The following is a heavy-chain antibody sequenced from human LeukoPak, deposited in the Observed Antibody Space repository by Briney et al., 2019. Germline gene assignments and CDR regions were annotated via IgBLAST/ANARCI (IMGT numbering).Heavy chain of an antibody. V-gene: IGHV3-23*01. CDR1: GFTFSSYA. CDR2: IYASGAAT. D-gene: IGHD3-22*01. Sequence: GGSLRLSCAASGFTFSSYAMTWVRQAPGKGLEWVSGIYASGAATHYADTVKGRFTISRDNSKNTLYLQVNTLRAEDTAVYYCAKRPRDSSGYYLGAFDIWGQGTMVTVSS. J-gene: IGHJ3*02. CDR3: AKRPRDSSGYYLGAFDI.